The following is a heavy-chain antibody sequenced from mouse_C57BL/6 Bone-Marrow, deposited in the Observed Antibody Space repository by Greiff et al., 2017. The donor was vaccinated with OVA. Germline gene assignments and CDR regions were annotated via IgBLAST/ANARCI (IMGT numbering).Heavy chain of an antibody. CDR3: ARAYGDYDVGDN. J-gene: IGHJ2*01. V-gene: IGHV1-81*01. Sequence: QVQLQQSGAELARPGASVKLSCKASGYTFTSYGISWVKQRTGQGLEWIGEIYPRSGNTYYNEKFKGKATLTADKSSSTAYMELRSLTSEDSAVYFCARAYGDYDVGDNWGQGTTLTVSS. D-gene: IGHD2-4*01. CDR1: GYTFTSYG. CDR2: IYPRSGNT.